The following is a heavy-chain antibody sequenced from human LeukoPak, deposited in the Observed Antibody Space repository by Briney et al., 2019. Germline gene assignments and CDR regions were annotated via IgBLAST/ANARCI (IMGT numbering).Heavy chain of an antibody. D-gene: IGHD6-13*01. CDR3: AREYGEEQLVYY. CDR1: GGSFSGYY. V-gene: IGHV4-34*01. CDR2: INHSGST. Sequence: SETLSLTCAVYGGSFSGYYWSWIRQPPGKGLEWIGEINHSGSTNYNPSLKSRVTISVDTSKNQFSLKLSSVTAADTAVYYCAREYGEEQLVYYWGQGTLVTVSS. J-gene: IGHJ4*02.